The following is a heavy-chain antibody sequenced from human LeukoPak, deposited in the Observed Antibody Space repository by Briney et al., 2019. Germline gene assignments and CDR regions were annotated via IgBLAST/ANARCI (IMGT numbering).Heavy chain of an antibody. D-gene: IGHD2-15*01. CDR2: ISYDGSNK. CDR1: GFTFSSYG. CDR3: AKGRTVVVVAATDY. V-gene: IGHV3-30*18. Sequence: GGSLRLSCAASGFTFSSYGMHWVRQAPGKGLEWVAVISYDGSNKYYADSVKGRFTISRDNSKNTLYLQMNSLRAEDTAVYYCAKGRTVVVVAATDYWGQGTLVTVSS. J-gene: IGHJ4*02.